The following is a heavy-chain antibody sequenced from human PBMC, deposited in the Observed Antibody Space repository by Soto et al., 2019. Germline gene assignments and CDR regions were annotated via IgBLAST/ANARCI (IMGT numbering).Heavy chain of an antibody. Sequence: SETLSLTCAVYGGSFSGYYWSWIRQPPGKGLEWIGEINHSGSTSYNPSLKSRVTISVDTSKNQFSLKLSSVTAADTAVYYCARSYYYGSGSYGMDVWGQGTTVTVSS. J-gene: IGHJ6*02. D-gene: IGHD3-10*01. CDR2: INHSGST. V-gene: IGHV4-34*01. CDR1: GGSFSGYY. CDR3: ARSYYYGSGSYGMDV.